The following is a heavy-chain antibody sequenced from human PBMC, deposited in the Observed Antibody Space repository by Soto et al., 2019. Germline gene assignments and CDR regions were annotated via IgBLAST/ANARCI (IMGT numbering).Heavy chain of an antibody. CDR1: GFTFSDYY. J-gene: IGHJ3*02. V-gene: IGHV3-11*06. CDR2: ISSSSSYT. Sequence: GGSLRLSCAASGFTFSDYYMSWIRQAPGKGLEWVSYISSSSSYTNYADSVKGRFTISRDNAKNSLYLQMNSLRAEDTAVYYCARDGYSADITMVRGVNDAFDIWGQGTMVTVSS. D-gene: IGHD3-10*01. CDR3: ARDGYSADITMVRGVNDAFDI.